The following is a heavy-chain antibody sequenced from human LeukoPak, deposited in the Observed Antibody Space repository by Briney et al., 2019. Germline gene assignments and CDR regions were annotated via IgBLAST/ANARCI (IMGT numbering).Heavy chain of an antibody. CDR1: GYTFSDYF. J-gene: IGHJ4*02. V-gene: IGHV1-2*02. CDR3: ARGWGSLYYFDF. CDR2: INPKSGVT. D-gene: IGHD3-16*01. Sequence: GASVKVSCTASGYTFSDYFVHWVRQAPGQGLEWMGWINPKSGVTKYAQKFQGRVTTVRDTATSTVYMDLSSLTSDDTAVYFCARGWGSLYYFDFWGQGTLVTVSS.